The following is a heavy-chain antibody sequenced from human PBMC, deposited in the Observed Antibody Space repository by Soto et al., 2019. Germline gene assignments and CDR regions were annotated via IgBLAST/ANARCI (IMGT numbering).Heavy chain of an antibody. Sequence: SETLSLTCAVSSGSIGSSNWWSWVRQPPGKGLEWIGEIYHSGSTNYNPSLKSRVTISVDTSKNQFSLKLSSVTAAATAVYYYARNTIPPPHYGGQGTLVTVPS. CDR1: SGSIGSSNW. J-gene: IGHJ4*02. CDR3: ARNTIPPPHY. D-gene: IGHD1-1*01. CDR2: IYHSGST. V-gene: IGHV4-4*02.